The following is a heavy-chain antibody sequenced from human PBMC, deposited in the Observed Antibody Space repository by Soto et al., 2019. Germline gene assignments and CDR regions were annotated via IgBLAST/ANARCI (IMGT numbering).Heavy chain of an antibody. Sequence: EVQLVESGGGLVQPGGSLRLSCVASGFTFSDHYMDWVRQAPGKGLEWVGRTRKKANSYTTEYAASVKSRLTISGGVSESSLYLHLNSLKTEDTAVYYCASMIGDFDYWGQGTLVTVSS. J-gene: IGHJ4*02. CDR1: GFTFSDHY. D-gene: IGHD3-22*01. V-gene: IGHV3-72*01. CDR2: TRKKANSYTT. CDR3: ASMIGDFDY.